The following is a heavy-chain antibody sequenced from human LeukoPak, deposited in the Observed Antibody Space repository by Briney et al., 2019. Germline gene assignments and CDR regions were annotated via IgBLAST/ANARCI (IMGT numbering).Heavy chain of an antibody. CDR1: GYTFTDYY. J-gene: IGHJ3*02. CDR3: ARGGPHHGFDI. CDR2: IVTNNGGT. Sequence: GASVKVSCKASGYTFTDYYMHWVRQAPGQGLEWMGWIVTNNGGTNYAQNFKGRVTMTRDTSVSTAYVAVSDLKSDDTAVYYCARGGPHHGFDIWAQGTMVTVSS. V-gene: IGHV1-2*02.